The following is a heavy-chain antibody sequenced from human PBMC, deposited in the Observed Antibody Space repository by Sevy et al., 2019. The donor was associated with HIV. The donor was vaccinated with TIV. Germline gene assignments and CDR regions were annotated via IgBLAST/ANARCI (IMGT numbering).Heavy chain of an antibody. CDR2: ISYDGSNK. J-gene: IGHJ1*01. Sequence: GGSLRLSCAASGFTFSSYGMHWVRQAPGKGLEWVAVISYDGSNKYYADYVKGRFTISRDNSKNTLYLQMNSLRAEDTAVYYCAKDYLVGVVVAATPGFQHWGQGTLVTVSS. D-gene: IGHD2-15*01. CDR3: AKDYLVGVVVAATPGFQH. CDR1: GFTFSSYG. V-gene: IGHV3-30*18.